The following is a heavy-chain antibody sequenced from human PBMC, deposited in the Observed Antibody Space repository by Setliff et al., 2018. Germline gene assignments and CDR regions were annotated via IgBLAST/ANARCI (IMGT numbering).Heavy chain of an antibody. J-gene: IGHJ4*02. CDR2: IIPGLGIL. CDR1: GGTFNTYG. D-gene: IGHD3-10*01. V-gene: IGHV1-69*10. CDR3: GTSLVRGVPDY. Sequence: SVKVSCKASGGTFNTYGITWVRQAPAQGLEWMGGIIPGLGILDYAREFQGRVTISEDTSTSTAYMELSSLRSQDTAVYYCGTSLVRGVPDYWGQGTLVTVSS.